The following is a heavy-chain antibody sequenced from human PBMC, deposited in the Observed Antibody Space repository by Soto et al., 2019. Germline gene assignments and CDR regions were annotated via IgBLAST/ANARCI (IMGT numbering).Heavy chain of an antibody. J-gene: IGHJ4*02. CDR2: IRQDGSGK. CDR3: AREIVVARGASYFDY. Sequence: PGGSLRLSCVGSGFPFSSNWMTWVRQAPGKGLEWVGNIRQDGSGKNYVDSVKGRFTISRDNAKNSLYLQMNSLRAEDTAVYYCAREIVVARGASYFDYWGPGTLVTVS. D-gene: IGHD2-2*01. CDR1: GFPFSSNW. V-gene: IGHV3-7*04.